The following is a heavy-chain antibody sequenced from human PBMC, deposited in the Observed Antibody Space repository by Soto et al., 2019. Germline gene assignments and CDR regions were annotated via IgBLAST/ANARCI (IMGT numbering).Heavy chain of an antibody. D-gene: IGHD6-19*01. CDR1: GFTFTSSA. CDR2: IVVGSGNT. V-gene: IGHV1-58*02. Sequence: GASVKVSCKASGFTFTSSAMQWVRQARGQRLEWIGWIVVGSGNTNYAQKFQERVTITRDMSTSTAYMELSSLRSEDTAVYYCAAGSKSVVGYYYYYGMDVWGQGTTVTVSS. CDR3: AAGSKSVVGYYYYYGMDV. J-gene: IGHJ6*02.